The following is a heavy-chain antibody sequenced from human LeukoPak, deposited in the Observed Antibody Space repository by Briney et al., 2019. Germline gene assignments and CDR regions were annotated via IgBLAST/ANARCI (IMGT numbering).Heavy chain of an antibody. Sequence: ASVKVSCKASGYTFTSYAMHWVRQAPGQRLEWMGWINAGNGNTKYSQKFQGRVTITRDTSASTAYMELSSLRSEDTAVYYCARDRWDYYGSGILYYGMDVWGKGTTVTVSS. CDR2: INAGNGNT. V-gene: IGHV1-3*01. D-gene: IGHD3-10*01. CDR3: ARDRWDYYGSGILYYGMDV. J-gene: IGHJ6*04. CDR1: GYTFTSYA.